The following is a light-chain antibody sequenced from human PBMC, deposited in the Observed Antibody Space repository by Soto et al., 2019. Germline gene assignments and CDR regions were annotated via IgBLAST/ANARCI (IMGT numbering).Light chain of an antibody. CDR1: SSNIGAGYD. CDR3: QSYDSSLSGWV. V-gene: IGLV1-40*01. J-gene: IGLJ3*02. Sequence: QAVVTQPPSVSGAPGQRVTISCTGSSSNIGAGYDVDWYQQLPGTAPKLLIYGNSNRPSGVPDRFSGSKSGTSASLAITGLQAEDEADYYCQSYDSSLSGWVFGGGTKLTVL. CDR2: GNS.